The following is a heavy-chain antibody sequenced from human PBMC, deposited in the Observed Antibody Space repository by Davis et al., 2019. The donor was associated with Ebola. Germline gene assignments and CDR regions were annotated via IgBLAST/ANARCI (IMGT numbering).Heavy chain of an antibody. CDR3: ARGGIAAAGMVY. CDR1: GGSISSYY. D-gene: IGHD6-13*01. J-gene: IGHJ4*02. CDR2: IYYSGST. Sequence: SETLSLTCTVSGGSISSYYWSWIRQPPGKGLEWIGYIYYSGSTNYNPSLKSRVTISVDRSKNQFSLKLSSVTAADTAVYYCARGGIAAAGMVYWGQGTLVTVSS. V-gene: IGHV4-59*12.